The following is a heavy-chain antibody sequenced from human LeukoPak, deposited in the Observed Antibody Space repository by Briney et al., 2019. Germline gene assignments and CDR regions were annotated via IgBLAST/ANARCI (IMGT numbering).Heavy chain of an antibody. V-gene: IGHV3-21*01. D-gene: IGHD4-23*01. CDR1: GXTFXIYS. Sequence: GXLXLXXAXSGXTFXIYSMSWVRQAPGKGLVCLSSITRPTSYIFSADSVKGPFTISRHNAKNSLYLQMNSLRGEDTAVYYCATLDGGNSDWGQGTLVSVSS. CDR2: ITRPTSYI. CDR3: ATLDGGNSD. J-gene: IGHJ1*01.